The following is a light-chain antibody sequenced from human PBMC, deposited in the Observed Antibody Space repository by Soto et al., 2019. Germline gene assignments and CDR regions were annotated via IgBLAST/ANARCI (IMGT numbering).Light chain of an antibody. J-gene: IGKJ1*01. Sequence: DIQMTQSPSTLSASVGDRVTLSCRASQSIGSWLAWYQQKPGRAPKLLIYKASSLQSGVASRFSGSGTGTEFTLTISSLQPDDFATYYCQQYIVYSRTFGQGTRVEIK. V-gene: IGKV1-5*03. CDR3: QQYIVYSRT. CDR1: QSIGSW. CDR2: KAS.